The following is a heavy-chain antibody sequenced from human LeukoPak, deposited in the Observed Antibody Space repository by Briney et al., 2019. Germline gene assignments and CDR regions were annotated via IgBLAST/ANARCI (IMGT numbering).Heavy chain of an antibody. J-gene: IGHJ3*02. D-gene: IGHD3-10*01. CDR3: ANYGSDAFDI. CDR2: ISVSGSST. Sequence: PGGSLRLSCAASGFTFSSYAMSWVRQAPGKGLEWVSAISVSGSSTYYADSVKGRFTISRDNSKNTLDLQMNSLRAEDTAVYYCANYGSDAFDIWGQGTMVTVSS. CDR1: GFTFSSYA. V-gene: IGHV3-23*01.